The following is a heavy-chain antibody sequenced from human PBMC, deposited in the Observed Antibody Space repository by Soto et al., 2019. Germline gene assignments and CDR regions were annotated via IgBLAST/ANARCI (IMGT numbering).Heavy chain of an antibody. CDR2: ISYDGRSK. D-gene: IGHD2-15*01. CDR1: GFSFTTYG. J-gene: IGHJ4*02. Sequence: ESGGGVVRPGRSLRLSCAASGFSFTTYGMHWVRQAPGKGLEWVALISYDGRSKYYADSVKGRFTISRDNSKNTLYLQMNSLRAEDTAMYYCAKEVWGYCSGGTCYSFDYWGQGTLVTVSS. V-gene: IGHV3-30*18. CDR3: AKEVWGYCSGGTCYSFDY.